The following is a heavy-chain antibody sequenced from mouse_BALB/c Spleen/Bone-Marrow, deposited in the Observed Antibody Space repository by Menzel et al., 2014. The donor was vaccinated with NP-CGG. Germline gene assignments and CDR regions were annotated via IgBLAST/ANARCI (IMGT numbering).Heavy chain of an antibody. J-gene: IGHJ2*01. CDR2: IFPGTGTT. CDR3: ARKGISTVIATAYYFDY. Sequence: SGAELVKPGASVKLSCKTSGYTFTSYWIQWVKQRPGQGLGWIGEIFPGTGTTHYNEKFKDKATLTIDTSSSTAYMQLSSLTSEDSAVYFCARKGISTVIATAYYFDYWGQGSTLTVSS. D-gene: IGHD2-4*01. V-gene: IGHV1S132*01. CDR1: GYTFTSYW.